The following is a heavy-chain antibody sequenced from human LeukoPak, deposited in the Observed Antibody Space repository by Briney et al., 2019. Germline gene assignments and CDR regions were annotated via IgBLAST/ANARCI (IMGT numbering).Heavy chain of an antibody. CDR3: ARGQAGPIPYGMDV. V-gene: IGHV4-59*01. Sequence: NPSETLSLTCTVSGGSISSYYWSWIRQPPGKGLEWIGYIYHSGTTNYNPSLKSRVTISVDTSKNQFSLKLSSVTAADTAVYYCARGQAGPIPYGMDVWGQGTTVTVSS. CDR1: GGSISSYY. CDR2: IYHSGTT. J-gene: IGHJ6*02. D-gene: IGHD2-21*01.